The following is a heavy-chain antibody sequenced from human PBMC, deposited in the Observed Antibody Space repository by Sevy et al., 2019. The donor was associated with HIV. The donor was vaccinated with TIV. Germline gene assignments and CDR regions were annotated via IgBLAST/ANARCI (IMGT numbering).Heavy chain of an antibody. CDR1: GYTFINYG. CDR2: VSAYNGNT. CDR3: ARDSIPMVQGVIITPYYYGMDV. Sequence: ASVKVSCESSGYTFINYGISWVRQAPGQGLEWMGWVSAYNGNTNYAQKLQGRVTMTTDTSTSTAYMELRSLRSDDTAVYYCARDSIPMVQGVIITPYYYGMDVWGQGTTVTVSS. D-gene: IGHD3-10*01. V-gene: IGHV1-18*01. J-gene: IGHJ6*02.